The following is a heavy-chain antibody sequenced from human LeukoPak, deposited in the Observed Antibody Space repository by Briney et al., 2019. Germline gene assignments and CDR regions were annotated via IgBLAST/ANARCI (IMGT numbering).Heavy chain of an antibody. D-gene: IGHD2-2*01. CDR2: IYHSGST. J-gene: IGHJ4*02. CDR3: ARALRVRLHCSSTSCPFDY. CDR1: GGSISTYY. V-gene: IGHV4-59*12. Sequence: SETLSLTCTVSGGSISTYYWSWIRQPPGKGLEWIGYIYHSGSTYYNPSLKSRVTISVDRSKNQFSLKLSSVTAADMAVYYCARALRVRLHCSSTSCPFDYWGQGTLVTVSS.